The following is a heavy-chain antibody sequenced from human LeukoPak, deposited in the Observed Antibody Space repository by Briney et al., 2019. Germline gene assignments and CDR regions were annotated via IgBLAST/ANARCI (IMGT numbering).Heavy chain of an antibody. Sequence: GGSLRLSCAASGFSVSGIHMNWVRQAPGKDLEWVSGFYSGGATYYADSMGGRFTISRDHSKNTVYLQMTSLRPDDTAIYYCARGNGNVGGRLDPWGQGTRVTVSS. CDR2: FYSGGAT. CDR1: GFSVSGIH. J-gene: IGHJ5*02. CDR3: ARGNGNVGGRLDP. V-gene: IGHV3-66*01. D-gene: IGHD4-23*01.